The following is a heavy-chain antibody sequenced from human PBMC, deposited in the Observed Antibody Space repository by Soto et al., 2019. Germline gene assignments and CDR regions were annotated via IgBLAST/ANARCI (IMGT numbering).Heavy chain of an antibody. J-gene: IGHJ4*02. V-gene: IGHV3-33*01. D-gene: IGHD5-18*01. Sequence: SCAESGFAFRSYGMHCVRQEPGKGLEWVAVIWYDGSNKYYADSVKGRFTISRDNSKNTLYLQMNSLRAEDTAVYYCARDSLYGYDSFDFWGQGIQVTVSS. CDR3: ARDSLYGYDSFDF. CDR2: IWYDGSNK. CDR1: GFAFRSYG.